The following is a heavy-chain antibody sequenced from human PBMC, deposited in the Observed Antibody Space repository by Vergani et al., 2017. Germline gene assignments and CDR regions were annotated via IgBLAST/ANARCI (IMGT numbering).Heavy chain of an antibody. CDR3: ARDLAGQWGGAFDI. CDR2: ISYDGSNK. J-gene: IGHJ3*02. Sequence: QVQLVESGGGVVQPGRSLRLSCAASGFTFSSYAMHWVRQAPGKGLEWVAVISYDGSNKYYADSVKGRFTISRDNSKNTLYLQMNSLRAEDTAVYYCARDLAGQWGGAFDIWGQGTMVTVSS. V-gene: IGHV3-30-3*01. D-gene: IGHD6-19*01. CDR1: GFTFSSYA.